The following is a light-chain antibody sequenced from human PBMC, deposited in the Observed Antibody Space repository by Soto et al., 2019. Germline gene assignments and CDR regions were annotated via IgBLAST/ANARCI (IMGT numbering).Light chain of an antibody. CDR1: QSILSSSNNKNY. J-gene: IGKJ4*01. Sequence: DIVMTQSPDSLAVSLGERATINCKSSQSILSSSNNKNYLAWFQQRPGQPPTPLIYGASIREAGVPDRFSGSESGTDFTLTISSLQAEDVAVYYGQHYYSAPLTVGGGTRVEI. V-gene: IGKV4-1*01. CDR2: GAS. CDR3: QHYYSAPLT.